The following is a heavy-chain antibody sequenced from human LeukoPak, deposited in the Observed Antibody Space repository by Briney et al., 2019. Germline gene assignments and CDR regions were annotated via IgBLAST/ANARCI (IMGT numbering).Heavy chain of an antibody. Sequence: GRSLRLSCAASGFTFSSYGMHWVRQAPGKGLEWVAVISYDGSNKYYADSVKGRFTISRDNSKNTLYLQMNSLRAEDTAVYYCARARNNYDSSGYSALDCWGQGTLVTVSS. CDR3: ARARNNYDSSGYSALDC. J-gene: IGHJ4*02. CDR2: ISYDGSNK. CDR1: GFTFSSYG. V-gene: IGHV3-30*03. D-gene: IGHD3-22*01.